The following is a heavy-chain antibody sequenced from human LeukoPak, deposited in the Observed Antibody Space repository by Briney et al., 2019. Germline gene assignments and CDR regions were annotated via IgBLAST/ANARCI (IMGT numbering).Heavy chain of an antibody. V-gene: IGHV4-59*01. D-gene: IGHD6-13*01. J-gene: IGHJ4*02. CDR2: IYYSGST. CDR3: ARVFSGSWTSRFDY. Sequence: SETLSLTCTVSGGSISSYYWSWIRQPPGKGLEWIGYIYYSGSTNYNPSLKSRVTISVDTSKNQFSLKLSSVTAADTAVYYCARVFSGSWTSRFDYWDQGTLVTVSS. CDR1: GGSISSYY.